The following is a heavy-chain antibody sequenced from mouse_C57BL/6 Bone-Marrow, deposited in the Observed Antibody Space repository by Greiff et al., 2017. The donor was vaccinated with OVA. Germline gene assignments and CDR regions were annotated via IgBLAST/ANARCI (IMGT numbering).Heavy chain of an antibody. D-gene: IGHD2-3*01. Sequence: EVMLVESGGGLVQPGESLKLSCESNEYEFPSHDMSWVRKTPEKRLEFVAAINSDGGSTYYPDTMERRFIISRDNTKKTLYLQMSSLRSEDTALYYCERPSLMMVTTYVDYWGQGTTLTVSS. CDR2: INSDGGST. CDR3: ERPSLMMVTTYVDY. CDR1: EYEFPSHD. J-gene: IGHJ2*01. V-gene: IGHV5-2*03.